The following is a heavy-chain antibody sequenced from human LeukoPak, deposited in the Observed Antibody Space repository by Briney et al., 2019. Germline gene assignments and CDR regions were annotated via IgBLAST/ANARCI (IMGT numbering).Heavy chain of an antibody. V-gene: IGHV3-21*01. Sequence: PSETLSLTCAVSGGSISSSNWWTWVRQPPGKGLEWVSSISSSSSYIYYADSVKGRFTISRDNAKNSLYLQMNSLRAEDTAVYYCARDGSSGDSPIDYWGQGTLVTVSS. CDR2: ISSSSSYI. CDR1: GGSISSSN. CDR3: ARDGSSGDSPIDY. D-gene: IGHD3-22*01. J-gene: IGHJ4*02.